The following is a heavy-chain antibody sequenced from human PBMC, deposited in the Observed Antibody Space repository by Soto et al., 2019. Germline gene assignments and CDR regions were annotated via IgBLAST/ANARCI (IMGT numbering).Heavy chain of an antibody. V-gene: IGHV6-1*01. CDR2: TYYRSKWYN. D-gene: IGHD6-13*01. Sequence: PSQTLSLTCAISGDSVSSNSAAWNWIRQSPSRGLEWLGRTYYRSKWYNDYAVSVKSRITINPDTSKNQFSLQLNSVTPEDTAVYYCARDGPRIAAADYYYYYGMDVWGQGTTVTVSS. CDR1: GDSVSSNSAA. CDR3: ARDGPRIAAADYYYYYGMDV. J-gene: IGHJ6*02.